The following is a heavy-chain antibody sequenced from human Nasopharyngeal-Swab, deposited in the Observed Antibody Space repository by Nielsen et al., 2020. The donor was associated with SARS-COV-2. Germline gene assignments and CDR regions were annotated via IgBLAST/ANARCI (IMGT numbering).Heavy chain of an antibody. CDR2: IYYSGST. CDR1: GGSISSSSYY. J-gene: IGHJ4*02. D-gene: IGHD3-22*01. V-gene: IGHV4-39*01. Sequence: LETLSLTCTVSGGSISSSSYYWGWIRQPPGKGLEWIGSIYYSGSTYYNPSLKSRVTISVDTSKNQFSLKLSSVTAADTAVYYCARINYYDSSGYYSWGQGTLVTVSS. CDR3: ARINYYDSSGYYS.